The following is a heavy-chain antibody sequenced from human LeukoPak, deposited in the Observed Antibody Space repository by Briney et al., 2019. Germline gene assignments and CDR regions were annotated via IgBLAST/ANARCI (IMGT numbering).Heavy chain of an antibody. CDR1: GGSISSSSYY. V-gene: IGHV4-39*01. D-gene: IGHD3-22*01. Sequence: SETLSLTCTVSGGSISSSSYYWGWIRQPPGKGLEWIGSIYYSGSTYYNPSLKSRVTISVDTSKNQLSLKLSSVTAADTAVYYSARAALYDSSGYYYNYWGQGTLVTVSS. CDR2: IYYSGST. CDR3: ARAALYDSSGYYYNY. J-gene: IGHJ4*02.